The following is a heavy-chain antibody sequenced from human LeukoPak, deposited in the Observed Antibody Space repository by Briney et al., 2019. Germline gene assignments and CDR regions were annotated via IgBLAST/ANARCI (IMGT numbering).Heavy chain of an antibody. Sequence: SQTLSLTCTVSGSSINSDYYWSWFRQSPEKGLEWIAYIYHSGNTYYNPSLKSRVTMSVDTSTNRFSLRLSYVTAADTAVYYCARRGPGYCSGGRCFGWFDSWGQGTLVTVSS. CDR1: GSSINSDYY. CDR2: IYHSGNT. CDR3: ARRGPGYCSGGRCFGWFDS. D-gene: IGHD2-15*01. V-gene: IGHV4-30-4*01. J-gene: IGHJ5*01.